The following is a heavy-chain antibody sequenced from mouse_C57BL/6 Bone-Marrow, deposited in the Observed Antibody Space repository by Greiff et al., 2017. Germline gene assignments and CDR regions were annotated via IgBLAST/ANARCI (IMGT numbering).Heavy chain of an antibody. CDR1: GYAFTNYL. J-gene: IGHJ2*01. D-gene: IGHD4-1*01. CDR2: INPGSGGT. Sequence: VQLQQSGAELVRPGTSVKVSCKASGYAFTNYLIEWVKQRPGQGLEWIGVINPGSGGTNYNEKFKGKATLTADKSSSTAYMQLSSLTSEDSAVYFCARGRETGLDYWGQGTTHTVSS. CDR3: ARGRETGLDY. V-gene: IGHV1-54*01.